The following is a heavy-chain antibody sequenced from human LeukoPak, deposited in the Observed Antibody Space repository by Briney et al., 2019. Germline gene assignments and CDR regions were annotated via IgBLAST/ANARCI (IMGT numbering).Heavy chain of an antibody. CDR3: ARETAPSSSSLDY. V-gene: IGHV3-11*04. CDR1: GFTVSSNY. D-gene: IGHD6-6*01. CDR2: ISVSGSAT. J-gene: IGHJ4*02. Sequence: GGSLRLSCAASGFTVSSNYMSWVRQAPGKGLEWISYISVSGSATYYSDSVRGRFTISRDNTKNSLYLQMDRLRPEDTALYYCARETAPSSSSLDYWGQGVLVTVSS.